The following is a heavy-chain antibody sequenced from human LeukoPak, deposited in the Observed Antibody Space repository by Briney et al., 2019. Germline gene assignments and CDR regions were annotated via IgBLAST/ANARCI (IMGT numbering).Heavy chain of an antibody. V-gene: IGHV3-21*01. CDR1: GFTFSSYS. D-gene: IGHD6-13*01. CDR3: ALIASSSTFDS. Sequence: GGSLRLSCAASGFTFSSYSMNWVRQAPGKGLEWVSSISSSSSYIYYADSVKGRFTISRDNANNSLYLQMNSLRAEDTAIYYCALIASSSTFDSWGQGTLVAVSS. CDR2: ISSSSSYI. J-gene: IGHJ4*02.